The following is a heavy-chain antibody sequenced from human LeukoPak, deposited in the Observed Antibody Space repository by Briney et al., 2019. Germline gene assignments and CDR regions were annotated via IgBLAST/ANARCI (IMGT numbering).Heavy chain of an antibody. CDR1: GVSISDFQ. CDR2: IHTIGGT. V-gene: IGHV4-4*09. J-gene: IGHJ4*02. Sequence: SETLSLTCTVSGVSISDFQWSWVRQPPGKGLEWIGNIHTIGGTNYNPSLKSRVTISVDASKNQFSLMLTSVRPADTAVYYCPTSNDVKVAPFDHWGQATLVTLSS. CDR3: PTSNDVKVAPFDH. D-gene: IGHD1-1*01.